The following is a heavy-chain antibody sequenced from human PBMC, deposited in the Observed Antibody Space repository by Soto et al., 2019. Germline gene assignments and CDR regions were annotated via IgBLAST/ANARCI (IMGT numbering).Heavy chain of an antibody. CDR3: AARGGRDYSMDV. D-gene: IGHD2-15*01. CDR2: IVVGSGNT. J-gene: IGHJ6*04. V-gene: IGHV1-58*01. CDR1: GFTFTSSA. Sequence: SVKVSCKASGFTFTSSALQWVRQARGQRLEWIGWIVVGSGNTNYAQNFQERVTITRDMSTSTAYMELNRLRSDDTAVYYCAARGGRDYSMDVWGTGTTVTLFS.